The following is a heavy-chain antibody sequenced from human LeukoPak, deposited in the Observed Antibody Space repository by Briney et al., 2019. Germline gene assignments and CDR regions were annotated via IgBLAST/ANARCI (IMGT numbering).Heavy chain of an antibody. Sequence: PSETLSLTCTVSGGSISSSSYYWGWIRQPPGKGLEWIGSIYYSGSTYYNPSLKSRVTISVDTSKNQFSLKLSSVTAADTAVYYCARNGRAAAWNHYYYMDVWGKGTTVTVSS. CDR2: IYYSGST. D-gene: IGHD6-13*01. V-gene: IGHV4-39*07. J-gene: IGHJ6*03. CDR3: ARNGRAAAWNHYYYMDV. CDR1: GGSISSSSYY.